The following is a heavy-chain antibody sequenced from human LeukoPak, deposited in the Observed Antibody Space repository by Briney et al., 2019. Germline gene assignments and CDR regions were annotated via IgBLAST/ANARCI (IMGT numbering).Heavy chain of an antibody. CDR3: ARHRIVAAYIDY. CDR2: IYYSGST. V-gene: IGHV4-59*08. D-gene: IGHD6-13*01. Sequence: SETLSLTCTVSGGSMSSCYWRWIRQPPGKGMEWVGYIYYSGSTNYNRSLKSRVTISVDTSNNQFSLKLSSVTAADKAVYYCARHRIVAAYIDYWGQGTLVTVSS. CDR1: GGSMSSCY. J-gene: IGHJ4*02.